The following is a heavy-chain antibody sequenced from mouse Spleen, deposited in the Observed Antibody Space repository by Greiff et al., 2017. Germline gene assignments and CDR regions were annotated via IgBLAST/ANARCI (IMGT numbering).Heavy chain of an antibody. CDR3: ARDRIYYYGSSYDYFDY. CDR1: GFTFSSYG. J-gene: IGHJ2*01. Sequence: EVHLVESGGDLVKPGGSLKLSCAASGFTFSSYGMSWVRQTPDKRLELVATINSNGGSTYYPDSVKGRFTISRDNAKNTLYLQMSSLKSEETAMYYCARDRIYYYGSSYDYFDYWGQGTTLTVSS. V-gene: IGHV5-6-3*01. CDR2: INSNGGST. D-gene: IGHD1-1*01.